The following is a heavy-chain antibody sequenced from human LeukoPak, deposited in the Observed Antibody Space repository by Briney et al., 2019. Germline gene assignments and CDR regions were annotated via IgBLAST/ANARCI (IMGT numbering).Heavy chain of an antibody. CDR2: ISSSSSYI. D-gene: IGHD2-21*01. J-gene: IGHJ6*03. V-gene: IGHV3-21*01. CDR1: GFTFSSYS. Sequence: PGGSLRLSCAASGFTFSSYSMNWVRQAPGKGLEWVSSISSSSSYIYYADSVKGRFTTSRDNAKNSLYLQMNSLRAEDTAVYYCARAVSPDWYMDVWGKGTTVTVSS. CDR3: ARAVSPDWYMDV.